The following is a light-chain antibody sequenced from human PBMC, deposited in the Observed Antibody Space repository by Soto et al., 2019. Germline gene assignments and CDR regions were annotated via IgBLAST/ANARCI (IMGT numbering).Light chain of an antibody. Sequence: EIVMTQSPATLSVSPGERVTLSCRASQSVTTNLVWYQQKRGQAPRLVIYGASARATGIPDRFSGSGSGTDFTLTISSLQSEDLAVYYCQQYNNWPLAFGGGTKVEIK. CDR2: GAS. CDR3: QQYNNWPLA. CDR1: QSVTTN. J-gene: IGKJ4*01. V-gene: IGKV3-15*01.